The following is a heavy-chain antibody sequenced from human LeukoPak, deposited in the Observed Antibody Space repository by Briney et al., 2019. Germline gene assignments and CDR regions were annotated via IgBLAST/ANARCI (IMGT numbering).Heavy chain of an antibody. CDR1: GGSFSGYY. D-gene: IGHD6-6*01. CDR3: AWGYSSSSGVLDY. V-gene: IGHV4-34*01. J-gene: IGHJ4*02. CDR2: INHSGST. Sequence: SETLSLTCAVYGGSFSGYYWSWIRQPPGKGLEWIEEINHSGSTNYNPSLKSRVTISVDTSKNQFSLKLSSVTAADTAVYYCAWGYSSSSGVLDYWGQGTLVTVSS.